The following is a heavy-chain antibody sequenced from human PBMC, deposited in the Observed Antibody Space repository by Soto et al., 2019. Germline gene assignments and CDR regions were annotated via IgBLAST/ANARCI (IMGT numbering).Heavy chain of an antibody. CDR1: GFAFTSSA. V-gene: IGHV1-58*01. J-gene: IGHJ5*02. CDR3: AKGGSGLWFGELTYNWFDP. D-gene: IGHD3-10*01. CDR2: IVVDSGNT. Sequence: SVKVSCKASGFAFTSSAVQWVRQARGQRLEWIGWIVVDSGNTNYAQKLQGRVTMTTDTSTSTAYMELRSLRSDDTAVYYCAKGGSGLWFGELTYNWFDPWGQGTLVTVSS.